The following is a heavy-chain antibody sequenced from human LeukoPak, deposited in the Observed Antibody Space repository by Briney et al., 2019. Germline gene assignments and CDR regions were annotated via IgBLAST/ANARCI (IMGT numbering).Heavy chain of an antibody. CDR3: ARDRYRHHYYFDY. Sequence: PSETLSLTCAVYGGSFSGYYWSWIRQPPGKGLEWIGEINHSGSTNYNPSLKSRVTISVDTSKNQFSLKLSSVTAADTAVYYCARDRYRHHYYFDYWGQGTLVTVSS. J-gene: IGHJ4*02. D-gene: IGHD2-2*02. CDR2: INHSGST. CDR1: GGSFSGYY. V-gene: IGHV4-34*01.